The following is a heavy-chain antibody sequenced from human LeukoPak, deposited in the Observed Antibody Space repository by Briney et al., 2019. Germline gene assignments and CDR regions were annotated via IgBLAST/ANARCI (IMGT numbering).Heavy chain of an antibody. Sequence: GGSLRLSCAASVYTPCTAATCGGPPALGGGGGWVSDMSGSGGSIYYADSVKGRFTISRDNSKHTLYLQMNSLRAEDTAVYYCAKVSSKWELVNYFDYWGQGTLVTVSS. CDR2: MSGSGGSI. V-gene: IGHV3-23*01. CDR3: AKVSSKWELVNYFDY. J-gene: IGHJ4*02. D-gene: IGHD1-26*01. CDR1: VYTPCTAA.